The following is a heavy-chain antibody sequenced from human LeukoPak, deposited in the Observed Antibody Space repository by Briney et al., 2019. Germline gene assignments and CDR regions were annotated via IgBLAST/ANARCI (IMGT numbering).Heavy chain of an antibody. V-gene: IGHV4-4*07. CDR1: GGSISSYD. J-gene: IGHJ6*04. D-gene: IGHD3-10*01. CDR3: ARDAASGTDV. CDR2: IYTSGST. Sequence: SETLSLTCTVSGGSISSYDWSWIRQPAGKGLEWIGRIYTSGSTNYNPSLKSRVSMSIDTPKKQFSLKLSSVTAADTAVYYCARDAASGTDVWGKGATVIVSS.